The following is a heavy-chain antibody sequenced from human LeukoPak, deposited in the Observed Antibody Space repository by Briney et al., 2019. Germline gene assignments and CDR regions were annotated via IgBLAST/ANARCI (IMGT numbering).Heavy chain of an antibody. CDR2: ISSSSSHT. J-gene: IGHJ4*02. D-gene: IGHD4-17*01. V-gene: IGHV3-11*03. CDR1: GFTFSDYY. Sequence: GGSLRLSCAASGFTFSDYYMSSIRQAPGKGLEWVSYISSSSSHTNYADSVKGRFTISRDNAKNSLYLQMNILRAEDTAVYYCARGVTTTDYWGQGTLVTVSS. CDR3: ARGVTTTDY.